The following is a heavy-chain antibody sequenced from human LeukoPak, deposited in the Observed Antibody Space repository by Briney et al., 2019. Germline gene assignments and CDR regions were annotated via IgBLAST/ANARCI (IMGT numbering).Heavy chain of an antibody. CDR2: IISNSGGT. V-gene: IGHV1-2*06. Sequence: GASVKVSCKASGYTFTGYYMHGVRQAPGQGLEWMGRIISNSGGTNYAQKFQDRVTMTRDTSTSTAYMELSRLRSDDTAVYYCARRSGSYYPDDWGQGTLVTVSS. D-gene: IGHD1-26*01. J-gene: IGHJ4*02. CDR3: ARRSGSYYPDD. CDR1: GYTFTGYY.